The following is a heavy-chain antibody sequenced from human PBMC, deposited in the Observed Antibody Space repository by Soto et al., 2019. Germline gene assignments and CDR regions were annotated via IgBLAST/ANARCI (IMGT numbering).Heavy chain of an antibody. D-gene: IGHD6-13*01. CDR3: SRDRPPYSSSWYPYQVRYYYYGMDV. J-gene: IGHJ6*02. CDR2: MSAYNGNT. CDR1: GYTFTSYG. V-gene: IGHV1-18*04. Sequence: QVQLVQSGAEVKKPGASVKVSCKASGYTFTSYGISWVRQAPGQGLEWMGWMSAYNGNTNYAQKLQGRVTMTTDTSTSTADMELRSLRADDTAVYSCSRDRPPYSSSWYPYQVRYYYYGMDVWGQGTTVTVSS.